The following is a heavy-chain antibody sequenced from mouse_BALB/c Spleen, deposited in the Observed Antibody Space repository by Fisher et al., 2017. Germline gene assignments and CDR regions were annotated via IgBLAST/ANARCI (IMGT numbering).Heavy chain of an antibody. J-gene: IGHJ1*01. V-gene: IGHV5-17*03. Sequence: RFTISRDNPKNTLYLEMSSLKSEDTAMYYCARRGSSHWYFDVWGAGTTVTVSS. D-gene: IGHD1-1*01. CDR3: ARRGSSHWYFDV.